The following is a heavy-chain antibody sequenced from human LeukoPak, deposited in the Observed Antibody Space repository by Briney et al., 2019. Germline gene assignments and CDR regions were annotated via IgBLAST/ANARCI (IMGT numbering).Heavy chain of an antibody. J-gene: IGHJ3*02. D-gene: IGHD1-26*01. V-gene: IGHV4-34*01. CDR2: INHSGST. CDR3: ARYIVSYPHDAFDI. Sequence: SETLSLTCAVYGGSFSGYYWSWIRQPPGKGLEWIGEINHSGSTNYNPSLKSRVTISVDTSKKQFSLKLSSVTAADTAFYYCARYIVSYPHDAFDIGGQGTMVTVSS. CDR1: GGSFSGYY.